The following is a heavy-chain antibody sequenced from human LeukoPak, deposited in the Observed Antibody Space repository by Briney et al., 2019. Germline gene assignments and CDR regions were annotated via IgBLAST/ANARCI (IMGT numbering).Heavy chain of an antibody. CDR2: INHSGST. Sequence: SETLSLTCAVYGGSFSGYYWRWIRQPPEEGLEWIGEINHSGSTNYNPSLKSRVTISVDTSKNQFSLKLSSVTAADTAVYYCARGVPAIYSSIHDNYYYYMDVWGKGTTVTVSS. J-gene: IGHJ6*03. CDR1: GGSFSGYY. D-gene: IGHD6-6*01. CDR3: ARGVPAIYSSIHDNYYYYMDV. V-gene: IGHV4-34*01.